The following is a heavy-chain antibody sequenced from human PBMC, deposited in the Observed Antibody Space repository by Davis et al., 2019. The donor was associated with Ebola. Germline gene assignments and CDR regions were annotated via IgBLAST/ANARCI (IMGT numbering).Heavy chain of an antibody. CDR1: GFTFSSYG. CDR2: IWYDGSNK. D-gene: IGHD4-11*01. J-gene: IGHJ4*02. V-gene: IGHV3-33*01. CDR3: ARYSDDYSFNY. Sequence: GESLKISCAASGFTFSSYGMHWVRQAPGKGLEWVAVIWYDGSNKYYADSVKGRFTISRDNSKNTLYLQMNSLRPEDTAVYYCARYSDDYSFNYWGQGTLVTVSS.